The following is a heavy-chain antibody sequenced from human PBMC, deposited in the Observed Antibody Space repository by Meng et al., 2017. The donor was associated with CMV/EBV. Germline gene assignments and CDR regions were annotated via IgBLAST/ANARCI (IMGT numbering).Heavy chain of an antibody. CDR1: TLPRYY. Sequence: TLPRYYMHWVRQAPGQGLEWMGLINPSGGSTSYAQKFQGRVTMTRDTSTSTVYMELSSLRSEDTAVYYCARDRYYYDSSGYYGGFDYWGQGTLVTVSS. CDR2: INPSGGST. CDR3: ARDRYYYDSSGYYGGFDY. J-gene: IGHJ4*02. D-gene: IGHD3-22*01. V-gene: IGHV1-46*01.